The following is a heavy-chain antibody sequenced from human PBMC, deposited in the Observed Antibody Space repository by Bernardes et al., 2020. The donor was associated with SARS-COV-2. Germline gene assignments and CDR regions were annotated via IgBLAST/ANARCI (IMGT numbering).Heavy chain of an antibody. Sequence: GGSLRLSCAASGFTFDDYAMHWVRQAPGKGLEWVSGISWNSGSIGYADSVKGRFTISRDNAKNSLYLQMNSLRAEDTALYYCAKAPVDTAMALNYFDYWGQGTLVTVSS. CDR2: ISWNSGSI. V-gene: IGHV3-9*01. CDR3: AKAPVDTAMALNYFDY. CDR1: GFTFDDYA. D-gene: IGHD5-18*01. J-gene: IGHJ4*02.